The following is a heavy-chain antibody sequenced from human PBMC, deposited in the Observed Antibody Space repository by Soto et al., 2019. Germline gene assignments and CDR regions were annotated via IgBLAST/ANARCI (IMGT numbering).Heavy chain of an antibody. J-gene: IGHJ5*01. CDR2: IIPIFGTS. Sequence: QVQLVQSGAEVKKPGSSVKVSCKASGGTFSSYAISWVRQAPGQGLEWMGGIIPIFGTSNYAQKFQGRVPITADESKSTAYMELSSLRSEDTAVYYCATRLDIDKITGPFDSWGHGTLVTVCS. CDR3: ATRLDIDKITGPFDS. CDR1: GGTFSSYA. V-gene: IGHV1-69*12. D-gene: IGHD2-2*03.